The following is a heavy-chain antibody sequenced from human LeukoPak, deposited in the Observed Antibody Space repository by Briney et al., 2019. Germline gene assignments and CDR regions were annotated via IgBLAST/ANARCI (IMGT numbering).Heavy chain of an antibody. CDR2: LSYDGSDT. J-gene: IGHJ5*02. D-gene: IGHD3-16*01. CDR1: GFTFSSYV. Sequence: PGGSLRLSCAASGFTFSSYVMHWVRQAPGKGLEWVALLSYDGSDTYYADSVKGRFTISRDNSKNTLFLQMNSLRAEDTAVYYCARSLRIRSQTFDPWGQGTLVTASS. V-gene: IGHV3-30*04. CDR3: ARSLRIRSQTFDP.